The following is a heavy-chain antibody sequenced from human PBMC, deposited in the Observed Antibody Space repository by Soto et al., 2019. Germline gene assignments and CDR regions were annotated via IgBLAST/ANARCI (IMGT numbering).Heavy chain of an antibody. Sequence: EVQLVESGGVVVQPGQSLRLSCAASGFTFDDYSFHWVRQAPGKGLERVSLITWGGRSTYYADSVKGRFTISRDNNKNSLYLQMNSLTIEDTALYYCARSVVRGVISPVDYWGQGTLVTVSS. CDR2: ITWGGRST. CDR1: GFTFDDYS. CDR3: ARSVVRGVISPVDY. D-gene: IGHD3-10*01. J-gene: IGHJ4*02. V-gene: IGHV3-43*01.